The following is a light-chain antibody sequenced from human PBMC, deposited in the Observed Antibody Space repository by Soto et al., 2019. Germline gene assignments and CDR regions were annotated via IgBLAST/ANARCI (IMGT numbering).Light chain of an antibody. V-gene: IGKV3-11*01. CDR1: QSVRNI. J-gene: IGKJ1*01. Sequence: ELVMTQSPDTLSVSPGEGATLLCRASQSVRNILALYQQKPGQAPRLLIYGASTRATGIPARFSGSGSGTDFTLTISSLEPEDFAVYYCQQRSSWPWTFGQGTKVDIK. CDR3: QQRSSWPWT. CDR2: GAS.